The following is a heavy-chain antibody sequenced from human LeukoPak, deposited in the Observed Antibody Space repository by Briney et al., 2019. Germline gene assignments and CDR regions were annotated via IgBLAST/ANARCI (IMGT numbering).Heavy chain of an antibody. D-gene: IGHD1-7*01. CDR3: ATFQTGTGYYYYGMDV. CDR1: GGTFSSYA. CDR2: IIPILGIA. V-gene: IGHV1-69*04. J-gene: IGHJ6*02. Sequence: SVKVSCKASGGTFSSYAISWVRQAPGQGLEWMGRIIPILGIANYAQEFQGRVTITADKSTSTAYMELSSLRSEDTAVYYCATFQTGTGYYYYGMDVWGQGTTVTVSS.